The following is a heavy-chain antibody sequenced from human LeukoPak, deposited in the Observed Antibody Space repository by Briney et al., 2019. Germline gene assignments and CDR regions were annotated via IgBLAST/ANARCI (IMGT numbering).Heavy chain of an antibody. V-gene: IGHV3-11*04. D-gene: IGHD3-10*01. J-gene: IGHJ4*02. CDR3: ARDRSYYYGSGSYYPDYYFDY. CDR2: ISGSGSTI. Sequence: GGSLSLSCAASGFTVSINYMSWGRQPRGRGLGWVSYISGSGSTIYYADSVKGRFTISRDNAKNSLYLQMNSLRAEDTAVYYCARDRSYYYGSGSYYPDYYFDYWGQGTLVTVSS. CDR1: GFTVSINY.